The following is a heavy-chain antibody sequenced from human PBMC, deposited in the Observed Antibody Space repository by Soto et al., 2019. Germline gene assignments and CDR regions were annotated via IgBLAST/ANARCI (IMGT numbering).Heavy chain of an antibody. CDR2: ISAYNGNT. CDR1: GYTFTSYG. CDR3: ARDPLYCNCRFDD. D-gene: IGHD2-21*01. V-gene: IGHV1-18*01. J-gene: IGHJ4*02. Sequence: ASVKVSCKASGYTFTSYGISWVRQAPGQGLEWMGWISAYNGNTNYAQELQGRVTMTTDTSTSTAYIELRSLRSDDTAVYYCARDPLYCNCRFDDWGQGTLVTVSS.